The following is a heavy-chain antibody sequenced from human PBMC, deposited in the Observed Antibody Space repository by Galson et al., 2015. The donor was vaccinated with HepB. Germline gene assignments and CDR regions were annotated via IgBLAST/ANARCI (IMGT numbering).Heavy chain of an antibody. CDR1: GFTFSSYA. J-gene: IGHJ4*02. Sequence: SLRLSCAGSGFTFSSYAMSWVRQAPGKGLEWVSTISGSGGSTYYADSVKGRFTISRDNSKNTLYLQMNSLRDEDTAVYYCAKEGAYVSNLYYFDYWGQGTLVTVSS. D-gene: IGHD4-23*01. CDR2: ISGSGGST. CDR3: AKEGAYVSNLYYFDY. V-gene: IGHV3-23*01.